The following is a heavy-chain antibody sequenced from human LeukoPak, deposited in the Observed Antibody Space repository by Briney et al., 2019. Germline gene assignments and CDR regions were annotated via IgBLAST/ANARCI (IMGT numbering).Heavy chain of an antibody. Sequence: PGGSLRLSCVATGFTFSRYAMSWVRQAPGKGLEWVSLISGSGGSTKYADSVKGRFTISRDNSKNTPYLQMNSLRAEDTAVYYCAKDQYDSSGPFDNWGQGTLVTVSS. CDR2: ISGSGGST. V-gene: IGHV3-23*01. D-gene: IGHD3-22*01. CDR1: GFTFSRYA. J-gene: IGHJ4*02. CDR3: AKDQYDSSGPFDN.